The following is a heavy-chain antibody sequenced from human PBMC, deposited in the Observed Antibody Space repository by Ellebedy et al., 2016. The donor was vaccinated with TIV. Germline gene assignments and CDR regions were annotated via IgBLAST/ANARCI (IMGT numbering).Heavy chain of an antibody. Sequence: SETLSLTXTVSGGSISSGDYYWSWIRQPPGKALEWFGFIDYSGAARQNPSLKSRLSISIDTSKNQVSLRLSSVTAADTAIYYCAVNAQGYYGIDVWGQGTTVTVSS. V-gene: IGHV4-30-4*01. CDR1: GGSISSGDYY. CDR2: IDYSGAA. CDR3: AVNAQGYYGIDV. J-gene: IGHJ6*02.